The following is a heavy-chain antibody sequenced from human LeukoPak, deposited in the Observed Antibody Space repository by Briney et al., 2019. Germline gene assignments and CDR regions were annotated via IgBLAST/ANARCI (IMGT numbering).Heavy chain of an antibody. CDR3: ARLYSSGWYFDY. V-gene: IGHV4-61*01. CDR1: GGSVSSGSYY. D-gene: IGHD6-19*01. CDR2: IYYSGST. J-gene: IGHJ4*02. Sequence: PSETLSLTCTVSGGSVSSGSYYWSWIRQPPGKGLEWIGYIYYSGSTNYNPSLKSRVTISVDTSKNQFSLKLSSVTAADTAVYYCARLYSSGWYFDYRGQGTLVTVSS.